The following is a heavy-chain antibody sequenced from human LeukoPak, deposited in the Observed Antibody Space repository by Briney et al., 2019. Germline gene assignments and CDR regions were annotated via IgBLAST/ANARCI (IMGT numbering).Heavy chain of an antibody. D-gene: IGHD3-22*01. CDR1: GYTFTTYG. CDR3: ARAPHNYYDSSGYYGRGDY. V-gene: IGHV1-18*01. J-gene: IGHJ4*02. Sequence: ASVKVSCKASGYTFTTYGISWVRQAPGQGLEWMGWINTYNGNTNYAQKLQGRFTMTTDASTSTAYMQLRSLRADDTAVYYCARAPHNYYDSSGYYGRGDYWGQGTLVTVSS. CDR2: INTYNGNT.